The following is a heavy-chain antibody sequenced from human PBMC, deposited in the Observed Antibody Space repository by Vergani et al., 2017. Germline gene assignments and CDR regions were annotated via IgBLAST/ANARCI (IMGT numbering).Heavy chain of an antibody. Sequence: QVQLVQSGAEVKKPGSSVKVSCKASGGTFSSYAISWVRQAPGLGLEWMGGIIPIFGTANYAQKFQGRVTITADESTSTAYMELSSLRSEDTAVYYWSRGGGYRSSWYSPTYYYYYGMDVWGQGTTVTVTS. J-gene: IGHJ6*02. CDR2: IIPIFGTA. CDR1: GGTFSSYA. V-gene: IGHV1-69*12. CDR3: SRGGGYRSSWYSPTYYYYYGMDV. D-gene: IGHD6-13*01.